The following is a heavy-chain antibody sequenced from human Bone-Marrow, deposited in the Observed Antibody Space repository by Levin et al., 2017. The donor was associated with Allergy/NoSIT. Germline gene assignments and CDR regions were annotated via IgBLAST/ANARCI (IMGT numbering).Heavy chain of an antibody. V-gene: IGHV4-34*01. CDR1: GGSFSGYY. D-gene: IGHD6-6*01. Sequence: GSLRLSCAVYGGSFSGYYWSWIRQPPGKGLEWIGEINHSGSANYNPSLKSRVTLSVDTSKNQFSLKLTSVTAADTAVYYCASIRRREQLVQQYYYGMDAWGQGTTVSVSS. CDR3: ASIRRREQLVQQYYYGMDA. J-gene: IGHJ6*02. CDR2: INHSGSA.